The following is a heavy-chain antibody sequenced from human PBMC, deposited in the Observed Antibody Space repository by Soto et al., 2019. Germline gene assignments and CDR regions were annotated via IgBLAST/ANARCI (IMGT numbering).Heavy chain of an antibody. CDR3: ARDREDIVATITSYYYSYYVMDF. CDR1: GLTLSSNW. J-gene: IGHJ6*02. D-gene: IGHD5-12*01. V-gene: IGHV3-74*01. CDR2: INSDGSST. Sequence: AGGSLRLSCAASGLTLSSNWMHWVRKAPGKGLVWVSRINSDGSSTSYADSVKGRLTISRDNAKNTLYLQMISLRAEDTAVYYCARDREDIVATITSYYYSYYVMDFWGQGTTFTVSS.